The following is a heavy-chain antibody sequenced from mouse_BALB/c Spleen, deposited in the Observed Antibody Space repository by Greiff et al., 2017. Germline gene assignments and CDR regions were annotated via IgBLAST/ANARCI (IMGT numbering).Heavy chain of an antibody. CDR2: IYPGSGNT. Sequence: VQLQESGAELARPGASVKLSCKASGYTFTDYYINWVKQRTGQGLEWIGEIYPGSGNTYYNEKFKGKATLTADKSSSTAYMQLSSLTSEDSAVYFCARDDGMDYWGQGTSVTVSS. V-gene: IGHV1-77*01. CDR3: ARDDGMDY. CDR1: GYTFTDYY. J-gene: IGHJ4*01.